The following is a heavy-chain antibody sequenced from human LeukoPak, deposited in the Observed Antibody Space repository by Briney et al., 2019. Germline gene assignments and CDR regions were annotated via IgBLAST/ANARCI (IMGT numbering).Heavy chain of an antibody. Sequence: GGSLRLSCAASGFTFSSYEMNWVRQAPGKGLEWVSYISSSGSTLYYADSLKGRFTISRDNAKNSLYLQMNSLGAEDTAVYYCARGYYYDSTGYNPFDYWGQGTLVTVSS. CDR1: GFTFSSYE. J-gene: IGHJ4*02. CDR2: ISSSGSTL. CDR3: ARGYYYDSTGYNPFDY. V-gene: IGHV3-48*03. D-gene: IGHD3-22*01.